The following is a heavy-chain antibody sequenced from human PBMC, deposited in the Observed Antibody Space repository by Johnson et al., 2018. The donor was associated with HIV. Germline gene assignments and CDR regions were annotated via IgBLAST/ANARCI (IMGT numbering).Heavy chain of an antibody. J-gene: IGHJ3*02. CDR1: GFAVSCNY. CDR2: IYSGGST. Sequence: EVLLLESGGGLVQSGGSLRLSCGVSGFAVSCNYMSWVRQAPGKGLEWVSIIYSGGSTYYAESVKGRFTISRDNSKNTLYLQMNSLRAEDTAVYYWAKGGWGGENSHHYAFDIWGQGTMVIVSS. V-gene: IGHV3-66*01. CDR3: AKGGWGGENSHHYAFDI. D-gene: IGHD3-16*01.